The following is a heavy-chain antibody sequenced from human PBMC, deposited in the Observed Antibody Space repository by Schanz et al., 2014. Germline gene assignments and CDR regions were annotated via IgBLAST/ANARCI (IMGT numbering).Heavy chain of an antibody. V-gene: IGHV3-13*01. CDR1: GFRFKTYE. D-gene: IGHD6-19*01. Sequence: EVYLVESGGGLVQPGGSLRLSCAASGFRFKTYEMNWVRQVRGKGLEWVSSISPSGDTHYLASVKGRFTISRENAKSSLYLQMDHLRVEDTAAYYCAGAAVGFIVDAFDLWGRGTMVIVSS. J-gene: IGHJ3*01. CDR3: AGAAVGFIVDAFDL. CDR2: ISPSGDT.